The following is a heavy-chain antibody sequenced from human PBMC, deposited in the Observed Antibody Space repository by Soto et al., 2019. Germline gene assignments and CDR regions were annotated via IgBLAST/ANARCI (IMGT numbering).Heavy chain of an antibody. D-gene: IGHD1-26*01. CDR1: GGSIRDYY. CDR3: ARRYGSAIDY. V-gene: IGHV4-59*08. Sequence: PSETLSLTCTVSGGSIRDYYWGWIRQPPGKGLDWIGYIYYTGTTNYNPSLKSRVTISVDTSKNQFSLKLSSVTAADTAVYYYARRYGSAIDYWGQGTLVTVSS. CDR2: IYYTGTT. J-gene: IGHJ4*02.